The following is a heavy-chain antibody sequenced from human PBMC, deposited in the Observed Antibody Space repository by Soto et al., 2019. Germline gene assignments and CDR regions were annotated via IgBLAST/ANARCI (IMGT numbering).Heavy chain of an antibody. J-gene: IGHJ4*02. D-gene: IGHD6-13*01. CDR2: IWFDGATK. CDR3: GRGGVSTNWRFDY. CDR1: GFTFSDYA. Sequence: QVQLVESGGGVVQPGRSLRLSCAASGFTFSDYAMHWVRQAPGKGLEWVASIWFDGATKYYADSVKGRFTISRDNSKNTVYLQMNSLRAEDSALYHCGRGGVSTNWRFDYWGQGTLVGVSS. V-gene: IGHV3-33*01.